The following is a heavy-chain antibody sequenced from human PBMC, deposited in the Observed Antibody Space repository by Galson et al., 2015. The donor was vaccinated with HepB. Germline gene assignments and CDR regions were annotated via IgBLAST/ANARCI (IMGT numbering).Heavy chain of an antibody. V-gene: IGHV3-30*02. CDR2: IEYDGSNE. CDR3: AKDFYGDYYCYYGIDV. CDR1: GFSFSDYG. D-gene: IGHD4-17*01. J-gene: IGHJ6*02. Sequence: SLRLSCAASGFSFSDYGTHWVRQAPGKGLESVAFIEYDGSNEYYADSVKGRFTISRDNSKNTLYLQMNSLRGEDTAVYFCAKDFYGDYYCYYGIDVWGQGTTVTVSS.